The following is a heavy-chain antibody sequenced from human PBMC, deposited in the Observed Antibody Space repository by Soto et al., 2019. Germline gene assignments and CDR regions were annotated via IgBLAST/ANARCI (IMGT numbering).Heavy chain of an antibody. Sequence: GGSLRLSCAASGFTFSSYGMHWVRQAPGKGLEWVAVISYDGSNKYYADSVKGRFTISRDNSKNTLYLQMNSLRAEDTAVYYCAKEHFRLRLIVVVPPNYWGQGTLVTVSS. CDR1: GFTFSSYG. J-gene: IGHJ4*02. V-gene: IGHV3-30*18. CDR3: AKEHFRLRLIVVVPPNY. D-gene: IGHD3-22*01. CDR2: ISYDGSNK.